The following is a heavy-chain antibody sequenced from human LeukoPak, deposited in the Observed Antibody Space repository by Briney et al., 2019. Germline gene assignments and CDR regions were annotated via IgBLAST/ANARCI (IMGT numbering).Heavy chain of an antibody. V-gene: IGHV4-4*02. CDR2: VSLSGLT. CDR3: ASYSSSWYNLDY. J-gene: IGHJ4*02. Sequence: PSETLSLTCGVSGGSITSTNWWSWVRQPPGQGLEWIGEVSLSGLTNYNPSLSSRVIMALDTSKNHLSLNLTSVTAADTAVYYCASYSSSWYNLDYWGQGTLVTVSS. CDR1: GGSITSTNW. D-gene: IGHD6-13*01.